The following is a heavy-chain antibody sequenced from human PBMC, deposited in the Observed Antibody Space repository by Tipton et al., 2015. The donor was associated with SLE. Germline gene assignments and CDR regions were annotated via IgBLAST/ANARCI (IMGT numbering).Heavy chain of an antibody. J-gene: IGHJ6*03. CDR2: INHSGST. D-gene: IGHD1-1*01. Sequence: TLSLTCAVYGGSFSGYYWNWIRQPPGKGLEWIGEINHSGSTNYNPSLKSRVTISVDTSRNQFSLKLSSVTAADTAMYYCARVPGLERSYYYYYYMDVWGKGTTVTVSS. CDR3: ARVPGLERSYYYYYYMDV. CDR1: GGSFSGYY. V-gene: IGHV4-34*01.